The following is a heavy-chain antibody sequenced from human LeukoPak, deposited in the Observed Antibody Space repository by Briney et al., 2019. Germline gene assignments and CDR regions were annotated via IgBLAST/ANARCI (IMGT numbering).Heavy chain of an antibody. D-gene: IGHD2-8*02. CDR2: VSGSAGRT. J-gene: IGHJ6*03. V-gene: IGHV3-23*01. Sequence: GGSLRLSCAASGFSFSLYSMTWVRQAPGKGLEWVSTVSGSAGRTDYADSVKGRFTISRDNLKNTLYLQMNGLRAEDTAVYCCAKNRGHCVDGVCHNYYYMDVWGRGTTVTVSS. CDR3: AKNRGHCVDGVCHNYYYMDV. CDR1: GFSFSLYS.